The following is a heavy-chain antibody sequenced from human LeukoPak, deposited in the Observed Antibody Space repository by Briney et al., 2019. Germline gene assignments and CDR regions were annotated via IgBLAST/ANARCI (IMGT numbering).Heavy chain of an antibody. Sequence: TSETLSLTCTVSGGSISSGGYYWSWIRQHPGKGLEWIGYIYYSGSTNYNPSLKSRVTISVDTSKNQFSLKLSSVTAADTAVYYCARGHGDYNLGLWGQGTLVTVSS. CDR1: GGSISSGGYY. V-gene: IGHV4-61*08. CDR3: ARGHGDYNLGL. J-gene: IGHJ4*02. D-gene: IGHD4-17*01. CDR2: IYYSGST.